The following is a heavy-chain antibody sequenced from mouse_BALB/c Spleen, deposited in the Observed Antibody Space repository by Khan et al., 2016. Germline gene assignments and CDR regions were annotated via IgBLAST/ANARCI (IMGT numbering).Heavy chain of an antibody. Sequence: QVQLQQSGTELPRPGASVKLSCKASGYTFTDYYVNWVKQRTGQGLEWIGEIFPGSGSTYYNEKFKGKATLTADTSSRTAYLQLRSLTSEDSAVYFCARSYYGYFAIDYWGHGTSVTVSS. V-gene: IGHV1-77*01. D-gene: IGHD1-2*01. CDR3: ARSYYGYFAIDY. CDR2: IFPGSGST. CDR1: GYTFTDYY. J-gene: IGHJ4*01.